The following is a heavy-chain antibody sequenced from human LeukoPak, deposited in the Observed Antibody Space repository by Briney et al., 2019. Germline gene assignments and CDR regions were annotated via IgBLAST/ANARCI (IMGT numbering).Heavy chain of an antibody. CDR2: ISGSGGST. CDR3: AREGCTGGSCYSPGDWFDP. J-gene: IGHJ5*02. D-gene: IGHD2-15*01. Sequence: GGSLRLSCAASGFTFSSDAITWVRQAPGKGLEWVSVISGSGGSTYYADSVKGRFTIFRDNSKNTLYLQMNSLRAEDTAVYYCAREGCTGGSCYSPGDWFDPWGQGTLVTVSS. V-gene: IGHV3-23*01. CDR1: GFTFSSDA.